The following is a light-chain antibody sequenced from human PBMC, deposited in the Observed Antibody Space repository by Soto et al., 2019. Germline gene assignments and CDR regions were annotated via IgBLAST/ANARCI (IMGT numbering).Light chain of an antibody. CDR2: AAS. CDR3: QQTYDAPHT. J-gene: IGKJ2*01. CDR1: HSISSS. Sequence: DIQMTQSPSSLSASVGDTVTITCRAGHSISSSLNWYQQRPGKAPKLLIYAASSLQSGVPSRFSGSRSGTDFTLTINSLQPEDFATYYCQQTYDAPHTFGQGTKLEI. V-gene: IGKV1-39*01.